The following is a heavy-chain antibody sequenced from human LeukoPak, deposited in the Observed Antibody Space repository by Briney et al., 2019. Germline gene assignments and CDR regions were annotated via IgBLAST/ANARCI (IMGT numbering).Heavy chain of an antibody. CDR3: ARESIVVVPAAMAPERAEDAFDI. D-gene: IGHD2-2*01. J-gene: IGHJ3*02. CDR1: GGSISSYY. Sequence: SETLSLTCTVSGGSISSYYWSWIRQPPGKGLEWIGYIYYSGSTNYNPSLKSRVTMSVDTSKNQFSLKLSSVTAADTAVYYCARESIVVVPAAMAPERAEDAFDIWGQGTMVTVSS. V-gene: IGHV4-59*01. CDR2: IYYSGST.